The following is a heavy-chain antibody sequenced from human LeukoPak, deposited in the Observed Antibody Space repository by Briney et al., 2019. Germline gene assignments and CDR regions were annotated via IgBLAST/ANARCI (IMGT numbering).Heavy chain of an antibody. V-gene: IGHV4-59*01. J-gene: IGHJ4*02. CDR1: GGSISSYY. D-gene: IGHD6-6*01. CDR2: IYYSGST. CDR3: ARVGETSSSLFDY. Sequence: SETLSLTCTVSGGSISSYYWCWIRQPPGKGLEWIGYIYYSGSTNYNPSLKSRVTISVDTSKNQFSLKLSSVTAADTAVYYCARVGETSSSLFDYWGQGTLVTVSS.